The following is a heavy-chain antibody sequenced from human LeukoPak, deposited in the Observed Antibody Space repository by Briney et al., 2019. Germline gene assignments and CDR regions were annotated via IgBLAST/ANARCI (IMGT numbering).Heavy chain of an antibody. CDR3: NSLSYGSGSSEDY. D-gene: IGHD3-10*01. CDR1: GYSISSGYY. V-gene: IGHV4-38-2*02. CDR2: IYHSGST. J-gene: IGHJ4*02. Sequence: SETLSLTCTVSGYSISSGYYWGWIRQPPGKGLEWIGSIYHSGSTYYNPSLKSRVTISVDTSKNQFSLKLSSVTAADTAVYYCNSLSYGSGSSEDYWGQGTLVTVSS.